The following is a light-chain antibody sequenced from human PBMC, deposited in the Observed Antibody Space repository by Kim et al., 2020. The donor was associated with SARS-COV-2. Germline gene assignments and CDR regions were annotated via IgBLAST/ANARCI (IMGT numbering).Light chain of an antibody. CDR1: QSVSSSH. V-gene: IGKV3-20*01. Sequence: PGERVTPSCRASQSVSSSHLAWYQQKPGQAPRLLIYGASSRATGIPDRFSGSGSGTDFTLTISRLEPEDFAVYYCQQYGSSPPITFGQGTRLEIK. CDR2: GAS. CDR3: QQYGSSPPIT. J-gene: IGKJ5*01.